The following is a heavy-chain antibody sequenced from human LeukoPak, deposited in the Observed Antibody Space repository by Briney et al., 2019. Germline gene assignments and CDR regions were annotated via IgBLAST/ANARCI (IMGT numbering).Heavy chain of an antibody. CDR1: GGSISSSNW. J-gene: IGHJ3*02. V-gene: IGHV4-4*02. CDR3: AGRGSSSGTFDI. D-gene: IGHD2-2*01. CDR2: IYHSGST. Sequence: SETLSLTCAVSGGSISSSNWWSWVRQPPGKGLEWIGEIYHSGSTNYNPSLKSRVTISVDKSKNQFSLNLASLTAADTALYYCAGRGSSSGTFDIWGPGTFVTVSS.